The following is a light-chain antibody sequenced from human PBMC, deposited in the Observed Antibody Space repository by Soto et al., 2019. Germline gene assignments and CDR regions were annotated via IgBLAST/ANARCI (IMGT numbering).Light chain of an antibody. CDR1: SSNIGSKT. Sequence: QPVLTQPPSASGTPGQRVTMSCSGSSSNIGSKTVNWYQHLPGTAPKLVIYSNNQRPSGVPGRFSGSKSGTSASLAINGLQSEDEAEYYCAAWDDSLNGWVFGGGTKVTVL. J-gene: IGLJ3*02. V-gene: IGLV1-44*01. CDR3: AAWDDSLNGWV. CDR2: SNN.